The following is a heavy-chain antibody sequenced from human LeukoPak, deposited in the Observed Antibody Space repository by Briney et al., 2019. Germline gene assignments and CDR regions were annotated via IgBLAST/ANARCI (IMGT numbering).Heavy chain of an antibody. CDR1: GYSFTSYW. Sequence: GESLKISCKGSGYSFTSYWIGWVRQMPGKGLEWMGIIYPGDSDTRYSPSFQGQVTISADKSISTAYLQWSSLKASDTAMYHCARRNGSGSYYNSLSDWFDPWGQGTLVTVSS. CDR3: ARRNGSGSYYNSLSDWFDP. CDR2: IYPGDSDT. D-gene: IGHD3-10*01. V-gene: IGHV5-51*01. J-gene: IGHJ5*02.